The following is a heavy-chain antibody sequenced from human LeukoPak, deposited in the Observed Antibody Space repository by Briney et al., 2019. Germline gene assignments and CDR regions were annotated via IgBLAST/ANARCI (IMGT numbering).Heavy chain of an antibody. J-gene: IGHJ3*01. CDR1: GFTFSEFA. D-gene: IGHD2-8*01. Sequence: GGSLRLSCVASGFTFSEFAMNWVRQVPGKGPEWVSHIGGGGVDREYEESVKGRFTVSRDNSRKSLYLQMNSLRGEDTATYYCVKDSIERNGVYDAFDVWGQGTKVTVAS. CDR3: VKDSIERNGVYDAFDV. V-gene: IGHV3-23*01. CDR2: IGGGGVDR.